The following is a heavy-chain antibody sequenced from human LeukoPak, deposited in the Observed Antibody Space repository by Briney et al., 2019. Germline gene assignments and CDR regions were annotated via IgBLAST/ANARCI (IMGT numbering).Heavy chain of an antibody. Sequence: ESSETLSITCTVSGGSISSGGYSWSWIRQHPGKGLEWIGYIYYSGSTYYNLSLKSRVTISVDTSKNQFSLKLSSVTAADTAVYYCARAEDIVVVPAAAFDYWGQGTLVTVSS. CDR3: ARAEDIVVVPAAAFDY. V-gene: IGHV4-31*03. CDR1: GGSISSGGYS. J-gene: IGHJ4*02. CDR2: IYYSGST. D-gene: IGHD2-2*01.